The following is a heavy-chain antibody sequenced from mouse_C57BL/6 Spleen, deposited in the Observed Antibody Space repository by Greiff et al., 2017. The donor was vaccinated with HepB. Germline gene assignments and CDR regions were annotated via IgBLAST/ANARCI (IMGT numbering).Heavy chain of an antibody. V-gene: IGHV5-6*01. D-gene: IGHD2-4*01. CDR2: ISSGGSYT. CDR3: ARQGNDYDGPYAMDY. Sequence: VQLQQSGGDLVKPGGSLKLSCAASGFTFSSYGMSWVRQTPDKRLEWVATISSGGSYTYYPDSVKGRFTISRDNAKNTLYLQMSSLKSEDTAMYYCARQGNDYDGPYAMDYWGQGTSVTVSS. CDR1: GFTFSSYG. J-gene: IGHJ4*01.